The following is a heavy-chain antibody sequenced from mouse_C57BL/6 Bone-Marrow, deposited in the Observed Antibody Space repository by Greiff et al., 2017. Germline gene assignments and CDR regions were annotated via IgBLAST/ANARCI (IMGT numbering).Heavy chain of an antibody. CDR2: ISDGGSYT. J-gene: IGHJ3*01. Sequence: EVHLVESGGGLVKPGGSLKLSCAASGFTFSSYSMSWVRQTPEKRLEWVATISDGGSYTYYPHNVKGRFTISRDNAKNNLYLQMSHLKSEDTAMYYCARDLYGSSYLAWCAYWGQGTLVTVSA. V-gene: IGHV5-4*01. CDR1: GFTFSSYS. CDR3: ARDLYGSSYLAWCAY. D-gene: IGHD1-1*01.